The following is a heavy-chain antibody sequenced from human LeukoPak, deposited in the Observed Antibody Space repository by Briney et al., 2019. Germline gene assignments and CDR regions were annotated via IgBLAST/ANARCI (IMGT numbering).Heavy chain of an antibody. V-gene: IGHV3-53*01. D-gene: IGHD6-13*01. CDR3: ARAGIAAAVSDY. CDR1: GFTVSSNY. Sequence: GGSLRLSCAASGFTVSSNYMSWVRQAPGKGLEGVSVIYSGGSTYYADSVKGRFTISRDNSKNTLYLQMNSLRAEDTAVYYCARAGIAAAVSDYWGQGTLVTVSS. CDR2: IYSGGST. J-gene: IGHJ4*02.